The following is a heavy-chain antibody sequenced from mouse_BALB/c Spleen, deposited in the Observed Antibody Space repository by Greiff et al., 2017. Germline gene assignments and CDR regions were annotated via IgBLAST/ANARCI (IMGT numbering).Heavy chain of an antibody. CDR1: GFTFSSYA. Sequence: EVQLVESGGGLVKPGGSLKLSCAASGFTFSSYAMSWVRQTPEKRLEWVASISSGGSTYYPDSVKGRFTISRDNARNILYLQMSSLRSEDTAMYYCARGENYYGSRDYWGQGTTLTVAS. J-gene: IGHJ2*01. V-gene: IGHV5-6-5*01. CDR2: ISSGGST. CDR3: ARGENYYGSRDY. D-gene: IGHD1-1*01.